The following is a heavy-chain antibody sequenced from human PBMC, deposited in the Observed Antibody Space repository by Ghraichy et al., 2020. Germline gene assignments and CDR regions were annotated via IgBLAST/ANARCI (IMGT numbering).Heavy chain of an antibody. D-gene: IGHD2-21*02. CDR3: SRKPGWGHS. Sequence: GGSLRLSCAASGFIISDYFMSWTRQAPGKGLEWVSYISGSGDTIYYADSVKGRFTISRDNAKNSLYLEMNSLRAEDTAVYYCSRKPGWGHSWGQGTLVTVSS. CDR2: ISGSGDTI. V-gene: IGHV3-11*01. J-gene: IGHJ4*02. CDR1: GFIISDYF.